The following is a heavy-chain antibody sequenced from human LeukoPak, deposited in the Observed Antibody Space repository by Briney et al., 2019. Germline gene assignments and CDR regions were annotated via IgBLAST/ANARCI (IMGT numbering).Heavy chain of an antibody. CDR2: INPNSGGT. V-gene: IGHV1-2*02. CDR3: ARSHGGITIRNWFDP. Sequence: ASVKLSCKASGYTFTGYYMHWVRQAPGQGLEWMGWINPNSGGTNYAQKFQGRVTMTRDTSISTAYMELSRLRSDDTAVYYCARSHGGITIRNWFDPWGQGTLVTVSS. CDR1: GYTFTGYY. D-gene: IGHD3-3*01. J-gene: IGHJ5*02.